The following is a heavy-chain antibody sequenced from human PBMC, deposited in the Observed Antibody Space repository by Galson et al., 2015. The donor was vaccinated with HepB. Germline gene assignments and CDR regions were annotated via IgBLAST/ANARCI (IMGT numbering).Heavy chain of an antibody. J-gene: IGHJ4*02. CDR2: ISGSGGST. CDR1: GFTFSSYA. D-gene: IGHD6-19*01. Sequence: SLRLSCAASGFTFSSYAMSWVRQAPGKGLEWVSAISGSGGSTYYADSVKGRFTISRDNSKNTLYLQMNSLRAEDTAVYYCAKPPGSGWWYADYWGQGTLVTVSP. V-gene: IGHV3-23*01. CDR3: AKPPGSGWWYADY.